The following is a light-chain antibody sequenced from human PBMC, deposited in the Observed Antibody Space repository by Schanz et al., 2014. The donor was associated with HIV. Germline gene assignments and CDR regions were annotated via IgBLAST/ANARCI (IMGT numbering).Light chain of an antibody. J-gene: IGKJ1*01. V-gene: IGKV3-20*01. CDR2: GAS. Sequence: EIVLTQSPGTLSLSPGDRATLSCRASQSVSSSYLAWYQQKPGQAPRLLIFGASNRATGIPDRFSGGVSGTDFPLTISRVEPEDYAVYYCQQYGSSPWTFGQGTRVDVK. CDR1: QSVSSSY. CDR3: QQYGSSPWT.